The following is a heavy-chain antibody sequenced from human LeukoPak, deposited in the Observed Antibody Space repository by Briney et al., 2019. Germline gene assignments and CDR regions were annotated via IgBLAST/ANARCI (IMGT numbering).Heavy chain of an antibody. CDR2: IKQDGSEK. V-gene: IGHV3-7*01. CDR3: ARGVNTAMTPLRFDP. D-gene: IGHD5-18*01. Sequence: GGSLRLSCAASGFTVSSNYMSWVRQAPGKGLEWVANIKQDGSEKYYVDSVKGRFTISRDNAKNSLYLQMNSLRAEDTAVYYCARGVNTAMTPLRFDPWGQGTLVTVSS. J-gene: IGHJ5*02. CDR1: GFTVSSNY.